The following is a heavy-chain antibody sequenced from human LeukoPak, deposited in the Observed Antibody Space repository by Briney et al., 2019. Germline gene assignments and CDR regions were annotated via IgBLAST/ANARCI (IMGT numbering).Heavy chain of an antibody. V-gene: IGHV3-23*01. CDR3: AKNVILFGGNLYYYGVDV. J-gene: IGHJ6*02. Sequence: PGGSLRLSCTASGISFPNYAMTWVRQAPGRGLEWVSSISRSGGGTHYADFVRGRFTIFRDNSKKTLFLQMDSLRAEDTAVYYCAKNVILFGGNLYYYGVDVWGQGTTVTVSS. CDR1: GISFPNYA. D-gene: IGHD3-16*01. CDR2: ISRSGGGT.